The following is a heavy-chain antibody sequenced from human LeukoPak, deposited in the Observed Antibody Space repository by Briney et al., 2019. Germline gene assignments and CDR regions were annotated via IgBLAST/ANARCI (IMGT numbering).Heavy chain of an antibody. Sequence: SETLSLTCTVSGGSISSYYWSWIRQPAGKGLEWIGRIYTSGSTNYNPSLKSRVTMSVDTSKNQFSLKLSSVTAADTAVYYCARDRGASSMAAAGNLNWFDPWGQGTLVTVSS. D-gene: IGHD6-13*01. J-gene: IGHJ5*02. CDR2: IYTSGST. V-gene: IGHV4-4*07. CDR1: GGSISSYY. CDR3: ARDRGASSMAAAGNLNWFDP.